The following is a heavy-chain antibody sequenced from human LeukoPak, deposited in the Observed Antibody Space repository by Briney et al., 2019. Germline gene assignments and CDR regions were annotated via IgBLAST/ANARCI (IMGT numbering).Heavy chain of an antibody. Sequence: SETLSLTCTVSGGSISSYDWSWIRQPPGKGLEWIGYIYYSGSTNYNPSLKSRVTISVDTSKNQFSLKLSSVTAADTAVYYCAKGGSPTYYYYGMDVWGQGTTVTVSS. V-gene: IGHV4-59*01. CDR2: IYYSGST. J-gene: IGHJ6*02. D-gene: IGHD2-15*01. CDR3: AKGGSPTYYYYGMDV. CDR1: GGSISSYD.